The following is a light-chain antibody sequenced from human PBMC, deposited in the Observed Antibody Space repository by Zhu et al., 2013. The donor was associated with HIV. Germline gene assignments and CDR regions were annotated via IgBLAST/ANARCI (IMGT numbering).Light chain of an antibody. CDR1: QSVLYSSNNNNY. CDR2: WAS. V-gene: IGKV4-1*01. Sequence: DIVLTQSPDSLAVSLGERASINCKSSQSVLYSSNNNNYLAWYQQKAGQPPKLLIYWASTRESGVPDRFSGSGSGTDFTLTISSLQAEDVAVYYCQQYYNTPQTFGQGTKLEVK. CDR3: QQYYNTPQT. J-gene: IGKJ2*01.